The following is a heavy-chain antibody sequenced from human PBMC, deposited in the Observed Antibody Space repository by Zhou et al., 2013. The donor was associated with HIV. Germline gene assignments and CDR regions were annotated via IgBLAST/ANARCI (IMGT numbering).Heavy chain of an antibody. J-gene: IGHJ4*02. CDR1: GYTFTDYY. V-gene: IGHV1-2*02. CDR2: INSKSGGT. D-gene: IGHD2-15*01. Sequence: QVRLVQSGAEVKKPGASVKVSCKASGYTFTDYYMHWVRQAPGQGPEWMGWINSKSGGTRFAQKFQGRVTLTRDTSISTAYMELNWLTPDDTAVYYCARDVQDTDYWGQGTLVTVSS. CDR3: ARDVQDTDY.